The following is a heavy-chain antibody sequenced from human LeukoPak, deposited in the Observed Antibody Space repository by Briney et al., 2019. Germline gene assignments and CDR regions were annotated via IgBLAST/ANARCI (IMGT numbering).Heavy chain of an antibody. CDR3: ARGGGLDV. J-gene: IGHJ6*02. Sequence: GGSLRLSCAASGFTFSSYSMNWVRQAPGKGLEWVSAISGSGGSTYYADSVKGRFTISRDNAKNSLYLQMSNLRAEDTAVYFCARGGGLDVWGQGATVTVSS. CDR1: GFTFSSYS. D-gene: IGHD3-16*01. V-gene: IGHV3-21*04. CDR2: ISGSGGST.